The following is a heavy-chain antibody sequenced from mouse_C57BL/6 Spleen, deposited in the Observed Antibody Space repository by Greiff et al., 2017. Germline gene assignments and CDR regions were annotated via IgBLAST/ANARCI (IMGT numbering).Heavy chain of an antibody. CDR2: IYPGDGDT. D-gene: IGHD1-1*01. CDR3: ARGTTVVGDY. CDR1: GYAFSSSW. J-gene: IGHJ2*01. V-gene: IGHV1-82*01. Sequence: VQLLQSGPELVKPGASVKISCKASGYAFSSSWMYWVHQRPGKGLEWIGRIYPGDGDTNYNGKFKGKATLTADKSSSTAYMQLSSLTSKDSAVFFCARGTTVVGDYWRQGTTLTVSS.